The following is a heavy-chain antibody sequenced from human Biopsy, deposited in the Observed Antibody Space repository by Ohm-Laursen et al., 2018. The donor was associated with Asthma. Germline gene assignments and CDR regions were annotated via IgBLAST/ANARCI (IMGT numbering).Heavy chain of an antibody. J-gene: IGHJ6*02. V-gene: IGHV4-34*01. D-gene: IGHD1-26*01. CDR1: GGSFSSNY. CDR2: PHHSGKT. CDR3: ARGSSSRLSQWELLVSGGKRAHSYYGMDV. Sequence: TLSLTCAVYGGSFSSNYWSWIRQTPGRGLEWLGGPHHSGKTNYNPSPSSRSTLSVDTSKNQFSLRLTSVTAADTAVYYCARGSSSRLSQWELLVSGGKRAHSYYGMDVWGQGTTVTVSS.